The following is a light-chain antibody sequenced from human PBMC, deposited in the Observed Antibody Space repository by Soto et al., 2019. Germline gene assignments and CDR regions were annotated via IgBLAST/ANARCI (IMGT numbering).Light chain of an antibody. J-gene: IGKJ5*01. CDR2: GAS. CDR3: QQRGA. CDR1: QSVSSN. V-gene: IGKV3-11*01. Sequence: EIVLTQSPATLSLSPGERATLSCRASQSVSSNLAWYQQKPGQAPRLLIYGASNRATGIPARFSGSGSGTDFTLTISSLEPEDFAVYYCQQRGAFGQGTRLEIK.